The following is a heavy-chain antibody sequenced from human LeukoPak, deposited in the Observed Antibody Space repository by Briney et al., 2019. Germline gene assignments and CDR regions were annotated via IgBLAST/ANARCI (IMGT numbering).Heavy chain of an antibody. J-gene: IGHJ4*02. D-gene: IGHD1-26*01. V-gene: IGHV4-59*08. CDR1: GGSISSYY. Sequence: SETLSLTCTVSGGSISSYYWSWVRQPPGKGLEWIGYIYYTGSTNYSPSLKSRVTISVDMSKNQFSLKLSSVTAADTAVYYCARHPSYFGNFDYWGQGALVTVSS. CDR3: ARHPSYFGNFDY. CDR2: IYYTGST.